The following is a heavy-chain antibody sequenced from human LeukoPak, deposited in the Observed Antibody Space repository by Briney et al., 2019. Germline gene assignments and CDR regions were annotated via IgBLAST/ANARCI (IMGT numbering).Heavy chain of an antibody. CDR2: ISGGPVST. CDR3: AKGDGSGVLDAFDF. V-gene: IGHV3-23*01. Sequence: GGSLRLSCAASGFSFSGFGMSWVRQAPGKGLEWVSGISGGPVSTSYADSVKGRFTISRDNSKNMLYMKMNSLRADDTAIYYCAKGDGSGVLDAFDFWGQGTMVTVSS. J-gene: IGHJ3*01. CDR1: GFSFSGFG. D-gene: IGHD3-10*01.